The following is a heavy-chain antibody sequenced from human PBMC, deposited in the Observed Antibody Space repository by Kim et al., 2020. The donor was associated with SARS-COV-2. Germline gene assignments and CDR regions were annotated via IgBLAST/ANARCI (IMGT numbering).Heavy chain of an antibody. D-gene: IGHD2-15*01. CDR1: GFTFSSLS. Sequence: GGSLRLSCAASGFTFSSLSMSWVRQAPGKGLEWVSSITESGVNTYYADYVKGRFTISRDNSMNTLYLQMNSLRAEDTAIYYCVRGRLLLGYWGQGTLITVSS. V-gene: IGHV3-23*01. J-gene: IGHJ4*02. CDR2: ITESGVNT. CDR3: VRGRLLLGY.